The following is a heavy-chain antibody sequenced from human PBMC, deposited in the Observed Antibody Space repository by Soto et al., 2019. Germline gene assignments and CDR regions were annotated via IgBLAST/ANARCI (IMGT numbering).Heavy chain of an antibody. J-gene: IGHJ3*02. Sequence: PSETLSLTCAVSSGSISSSNWWNWVRQPPGKELEWIGEIYHSGLIKYNPSLKSRVTISVDKSKNQFSLKLSSVTAADTAVYYCARERLTGGGAFDIWGQGTMVTVS. V-gene: IGHV4-4*02. CDR3: ARERLTGGGAFDI. CDR1: SGSISSSNW. D-gene: IGHD6-25*01. CDR2: IYHSGLI.